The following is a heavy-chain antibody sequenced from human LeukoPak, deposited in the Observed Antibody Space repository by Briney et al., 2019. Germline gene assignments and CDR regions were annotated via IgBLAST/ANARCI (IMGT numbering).Heavy chain of an antibody. V-gene: IGHV1-3*01. CDR1: GYTFTSYA. CDR2: INAGNGNT. CDR3: ARDPKRYFDSRGVSVGFDP. D-gene: IGHD3-9*01. Sequence: ASVKVSCKASGYTFTSYAMHWVRQAPGQRLEWMGWINAGNGNTKYSQKFQGRVTITRDTSASTAYMELSSLRSEDTAVYYCARDPKRYFDSRGVSVGFDPWGQGTLVTVSS. J-gene: IGHJ5*02.